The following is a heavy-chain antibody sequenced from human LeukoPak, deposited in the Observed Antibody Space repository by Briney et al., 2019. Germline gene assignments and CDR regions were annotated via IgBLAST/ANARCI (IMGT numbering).Heavy chain of an antibody. Sequence: GGSLRLSCAASGFTFSSYGMHWVRQAPGKGLEWVAFIRYDGSNKYYADSVKGRFTISRDNSKNTLYLQMNSLRAEDTAVYYCAKDRMVRGVIILGSSYFDYWGQGTLVTVSP. J-gene: IGHJ4*02. V-gene: IGHV3-30*02. CDR1: GFTFSSYG. CDR3: AKDRMVRGVIILGSSYFDY. CDR2: IRYDGSNK. D-gene: IGHD3-10*01.